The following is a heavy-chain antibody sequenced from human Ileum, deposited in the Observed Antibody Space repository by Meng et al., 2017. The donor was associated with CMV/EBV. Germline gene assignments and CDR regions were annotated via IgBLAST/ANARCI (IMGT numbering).Heavy chain of an antibody. CDR2: ISHSGIT. J-gene: IGHJ2*01. V-gene: IGHV4-34*01. Sequence: QEQLTQRVPGPFTASQTLSLTCAVYGGSFSDYYWSWIRPPPGKGLEWIGEISHSGITNYNPSLKSRVTISIDTSKKQFSLKLISVTAADTAVYYCARSRVYWYFDLWGRGTLVTVSS. CDR3: ARSRVYWYFDL. CDR1: GGSFSDYY.